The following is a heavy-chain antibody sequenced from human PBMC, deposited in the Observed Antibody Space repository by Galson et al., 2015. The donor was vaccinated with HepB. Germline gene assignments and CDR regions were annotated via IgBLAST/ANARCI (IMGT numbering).Heavy chain of an antibody. V-gene: IGHV1-18*01. CDR3: ARVGITMIVGGAFDI. CDR2: ISAYNGNT. D-gene: IGHD3-22*01. CDR1: GYTFTSYG. J-gene: IGHJ3*02. Sequence: SCKASGYTFTSYGISWVRQAPGQGLEWMGWISAYNGNTNYAQKLQGRVTMTTDTSTSTAYMELRSLRSDDTAVYYCARVGITMIVGGAFDIWGQGTMVTVSS.